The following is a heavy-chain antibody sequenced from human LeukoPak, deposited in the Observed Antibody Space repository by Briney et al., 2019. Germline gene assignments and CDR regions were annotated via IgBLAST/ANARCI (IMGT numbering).Heavy chain of an antibody. V-gene: IGHV3-74*01. J-gene: IGHJ4*02. CDR1: GFTFSSYW. D-gene: IGHD3-22*01. Sequence: GGSLRLSCAASGFTFSSYWMHWVRQAPGKGLVWVSRIKSDGSTNYADSVKGRFTISRDNSKDTLYLQMNSLRAEDTAVYYCAKDPDYDSTGYYPDYWGQGTLVTVSS. CDR3: AKDPDYDSTGYYPDY. CDR2: IKSDGST.